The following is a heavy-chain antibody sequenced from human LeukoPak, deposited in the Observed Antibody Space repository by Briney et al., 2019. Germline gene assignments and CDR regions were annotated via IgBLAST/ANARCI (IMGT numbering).Heavy chain of an antibody. CDR2: ISGSGGST. CDR1: GFTFSSYA. J-gene: IGHJ4*02. Sequence: GGSLRLSCAASGFTFSSYAMSWVRQAPGKGLEWVSAISGSGGSTYYADSVKGRFTISRDNSKNTLYLRMNSLRAEDTAVYYCAKVTGQWLVAYFDYWGQGTLVTVSS. CDR3: AKVTGQWLVAYFDY. V-gene: IGHV3-23*01. D-gene: IGHD6-19*01.